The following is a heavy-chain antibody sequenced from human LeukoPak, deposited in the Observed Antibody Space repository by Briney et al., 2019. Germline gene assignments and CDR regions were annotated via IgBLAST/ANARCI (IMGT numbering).Heavy chain of an antibody. Sequence: GGSLRLSCAASGFTFSNAWMSWVRQAPGKGLEWVSGINWNGGSTGYADSVKGRFTISRDNAKNSLYLQMNSLRAEDTALYYCARDGKYSYGYNYWGQGTLVTGSS. V-gene: IGHV3-20*04. J-gene: IGHJ4*02. CDR2: INWNGGST. CDR1: GFTFSNAW. D-gene: IGHD5-18*01. CDR3: ARDGKYSYGYNY.